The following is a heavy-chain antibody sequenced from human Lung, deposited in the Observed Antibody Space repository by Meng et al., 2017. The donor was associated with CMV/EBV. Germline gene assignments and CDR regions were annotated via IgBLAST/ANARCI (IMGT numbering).Heavy chain of an antibody. CDR1: GSGVIFSNLW. J-gene: IGHJ4*02. D-gene: IGHD4-23*01. V-gene: IGHV3-15*01. Sequence: EXQLVEXXXGWVKPGXSLRLSXTGCGSGVIFSNLWINWVRQAPGKGLEWVGRIKSKFDGETTDYAAPVKGRFTISRDDSRNTLYLYMNSMKTEDTAVYYCTTDRPRSGGKTHDYWGQGTLVIVSS. CDR3: TTDRPRSGGKTHDY. CDR2: IKSKFDGETT.